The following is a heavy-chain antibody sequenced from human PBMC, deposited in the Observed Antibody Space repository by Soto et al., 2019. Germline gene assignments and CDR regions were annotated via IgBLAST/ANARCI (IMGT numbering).Heavy chain of an antibody. CDR1: GGTFNSHG. CDR2: SIPGFDTR. CDR3: ASLIGTGRFDP. J-gene: IGHJ5*02. V-gene: IGHV1-69*18. D-gene: IGHD3-9*01. Sequence: QVQLVQSGAEVKKPGSSVKVSCKASGGTFNSHGITWVRQAPGQGLEWMGRSIPGFDTRNYAQRFQGRLTSIEDETTNTAYMNLSSLTCENTAMYYCASLIGTGRFDPWGQGTLVTVSS.